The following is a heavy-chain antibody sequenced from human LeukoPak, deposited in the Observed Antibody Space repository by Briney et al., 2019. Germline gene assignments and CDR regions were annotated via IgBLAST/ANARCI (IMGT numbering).Heavy chain of an antibody. D-gene: IGHD1-7*01. CDR1: GGSFSGYY. CDR2: INHSGST. J-gene: IGHJ5*02. Sequence: SETLSLTCAVYGGSFSGYYWSWIRQPPGKGLEWIGEINHSGSTNYKQSLKSRVTISVDTSKNQFSLKLSSVTAADTAVYYCARESQGNWNYRGNWFDPWGQEPWSPSPQ. CDR3: ARESQGNWNYRGNWFDP. V-gene: IGHV4-34*01.